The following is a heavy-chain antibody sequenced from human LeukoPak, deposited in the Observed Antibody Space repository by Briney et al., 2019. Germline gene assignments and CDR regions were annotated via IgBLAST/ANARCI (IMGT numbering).Heavy chain of an antibody. V-gene: IGHV4-34*01. CDR3: ARDPHDSSRYPLDY. CDR2: INHSGST. Sequence: SETLSLTCAVYGGSFSGYYWSWIRQPPGKGLQWIGEINHSGSTNYNPSLKSRVTISVDTSKNHFSRKLSSVTAADTAVYYFARDPHDSSRYPLDYWGQRTPVSVSS. CDR1: GGSFSGYY. D-gene: IGHD3-22*01. J-gene: IGHJ4*02.